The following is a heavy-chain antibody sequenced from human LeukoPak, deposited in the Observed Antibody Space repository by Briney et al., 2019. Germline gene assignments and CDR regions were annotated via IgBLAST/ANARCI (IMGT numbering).Heavy chain of an antibody. CDR3: AKKYNTGLDP. CDR2: ISGSGAST. V-gene: IGHV3-23*01. J-gene: IGHJ5*02. CDR1: GFTFSSYA. Sequence: GGSLTLSCAASGFTFSSYAMSWVRQAPGKGLEWVSDISGSGASTYYADSVKGRFTISRDNTKNTLYLQMNSLRAEDTAVYYCAKKYNTGLDPWGQGTLVTVSS. D-gene: IGHD1-14*01.